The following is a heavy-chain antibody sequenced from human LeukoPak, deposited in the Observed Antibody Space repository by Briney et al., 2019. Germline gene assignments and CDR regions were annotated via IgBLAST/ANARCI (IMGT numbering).Heavy chain of an antibody. V-gene: IGHV3-23*01. CDR3: AKRQWELLGGYYFDY. D-gene: IGHD1-26*01. Sequence: GGSLRLSCAASGFTFKNYDMSWVRQAPGKGLEWVSAISASGGSTYYTDSVKGRFTIPRDNSKNTLYLQMNSLRAEDTAVYYCAKRQWELLGGYYFDYWGQGTLVTVSS. CDR1: GFTFKNYD. CDR2: ISASGGST. J-gene: IGHJ4*02.